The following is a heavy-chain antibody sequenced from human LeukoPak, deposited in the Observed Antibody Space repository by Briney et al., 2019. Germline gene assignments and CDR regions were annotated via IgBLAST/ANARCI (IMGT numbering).Heavy chain of an antibody. CDR3: ARHAGGIAAAGTRPFDY. CDR1: GASFSSSTYY. V-gene: IGHV4-39*01. J-gene: IGHJ4*02. Sequence: SSETLSLTCTVSGASFSSSTYYWGWIRQPPGKGLEWIGSIYYSGSTYYNPSLKSRVTMSVDTSKNQFSLKLSSVTVADTAVYYCARHAGGIAAAGTRPFDYWGQGTLVTVSS. CDR2: IYYSGST. D-gene: IGHD6-13*01.